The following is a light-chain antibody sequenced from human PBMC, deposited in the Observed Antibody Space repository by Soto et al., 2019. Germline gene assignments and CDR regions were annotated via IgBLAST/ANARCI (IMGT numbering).Light chain of an antibody. CDR3: QQTYSNPRT. Sequence: EIVLTQSPATLSLSQGERATLSCRANQSVSNILAWYQQKRGQPSRLLIYDASNRAPGIPVRFSGSGSGTDFTLTITSLEPEDSATYYCQQTYSNPRTFGQGTKVDIK. V-gene: IGKV3-11*01. J-gene: IGKJ1*01. CDR1: QSVSNI. CDR2: DAS.